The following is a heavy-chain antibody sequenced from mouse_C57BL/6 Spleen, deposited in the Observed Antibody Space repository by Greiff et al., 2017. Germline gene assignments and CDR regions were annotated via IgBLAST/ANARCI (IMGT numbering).Heavy chain of an antibody. V-gene: IGHV1-50*01. CDR2: IDPSDSYT. CDR1: GYTFTSYW. CDR3: ARGDYGSSDDYFDY. Sequence: QVQLKQPGAELVKPGASVKLSCKASGYTFTSYWMQWVKQRPGQGLEWIGEIDPSDSYTNYNQKFKGKATLTVDTSSSTAYMQLSSLTSEDSAVYYCARGDYGSSDDYFDYWGKGTTLTVSS. D-gene: IGHD1-1*01. J-gene: IGHJ2*01.